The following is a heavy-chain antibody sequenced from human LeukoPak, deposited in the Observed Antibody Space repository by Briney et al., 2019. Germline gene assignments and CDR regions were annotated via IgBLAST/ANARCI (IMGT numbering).Heavy chain of an antibody. CDR1: GYTFTSYY. Sequence: ASVKVSCKASGYTFTSYYMHWVRQAPGQGLEWMGWISAYNGNTNYAQKLQGRVTMTTDTSTSTAYMELRSLRSDDTAVYYCARTMQQWLVDAAGGDYWGQGTLATVSS. CDR2: ISAYNGNT. J-gene: IGHJ4*02. V-gene: IGHV1-18*04. CDR3: ARTMQQWLVDAAGGDY. D-gene: IGHD6-19*01.